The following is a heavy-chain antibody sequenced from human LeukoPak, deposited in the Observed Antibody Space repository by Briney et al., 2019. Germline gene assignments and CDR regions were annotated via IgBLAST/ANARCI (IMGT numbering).Heavy chain of an antibody. Sequence: PGGSLRLSCAASGFTFNSYNMNWVRQAPGKGLEWISYISSDSSTIFYADSVKGRFTISRDNVKNSLFLQLNSLRDEDTAVYYCARESGWFDPWGQGTLVTVSS. CDR2: ISSDSSTI. J-gene: IGHJ5*02. CDR1: GFTFNSYN. CDR3: ARESGWFDP. V-gene: IGHV3-48*02.